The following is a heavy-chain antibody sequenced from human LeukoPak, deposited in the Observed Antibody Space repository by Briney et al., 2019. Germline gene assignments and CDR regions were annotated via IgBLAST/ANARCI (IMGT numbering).Heavy chain of an antibody. V-gene: IGHV3-7*01. CDR1: GFTFSRYW. CDR3: ASEGVSWADY. D-gene: IGHD6-13*01. CDR2: IKQDGSEK. J-gene: IGHJ4*02. Sequence: GGSLRLSCAASGFTFSRYWMSWVRQAPGKGLEWVANIKQDGSEKYYVDSVKGRFTISRDNAKNSLYLQMNSLRAEDTAVYYCASEGVSWADYWGQGTLVTVSS.